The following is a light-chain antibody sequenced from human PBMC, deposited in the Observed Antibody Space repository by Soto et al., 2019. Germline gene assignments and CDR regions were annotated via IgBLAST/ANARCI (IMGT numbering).Light chain of an antibody. CDR1: SSNIGAGYD. J-gene: IGLJ3*02. CDR3: QSYDSRRSGSV. V-gene: IGLV1-40*01. Sequence: QSVLTQPPAVSGAPGQRVTISCTGSSSNIGAGYDVHWYQQLPGTAPKLFIYGISNRPSGVPDRFSGAKSGTSASLAITGLQAEDEADYYCQSYDSRRSGSVFGGGTKLTVL. CDR2: GIS.